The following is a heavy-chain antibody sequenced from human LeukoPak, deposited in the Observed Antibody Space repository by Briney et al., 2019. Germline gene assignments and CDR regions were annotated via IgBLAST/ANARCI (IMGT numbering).Heavy chain of an antibody. CDR3: AKGGLTRGVFDN. CDR2: ISGSGGST. J-gene: IGHJ3*02. Sequence: GGSLRLSCAASGFTFSSYAMSWVRQAPGKGLEWVSAISGSGGSTYYADSVKGRFTISRDNSKNTLYRQMNSLGADDTALYYCAKGGLTRGVFDNWGQGTMVTVSS. V-gene: IGHV3-23*01. D-gene: IGHD3-10*01. CDR1: GFTFSSYA.